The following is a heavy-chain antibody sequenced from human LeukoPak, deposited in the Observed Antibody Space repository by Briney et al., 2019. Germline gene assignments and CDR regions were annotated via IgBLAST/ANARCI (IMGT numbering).Heavy chain of an antibody. CDR3: ARSEIVDY. D-gene: IGHD2-21*01. V-gene: IGHV4-39*01. Sequence: SETLSLTCTVSGGSISSSSYYWGWIRQPPGKGLEWIGSIYYSGSTYYNPSLKSRVTISVDTSKNQFSLKLSSVTAADTAVYYCARSEIVDYWGQGTLVTVSS. CDR1: GGSISSSSYY. CDR2: IYYSGST. J-gene: IGHJ4*02.